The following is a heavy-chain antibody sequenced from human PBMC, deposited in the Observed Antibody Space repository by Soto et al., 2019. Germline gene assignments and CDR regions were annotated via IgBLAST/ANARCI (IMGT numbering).Heavy chain of an antibody. Sequence: QVQLQESGPGLVKPSQTLSLTCTVSGGSISSGGYYWSWIRQHPGKGLEWIGYIYYSGSTYYNPSLKSRVTISVDTSKNQFSLKLSSVTAADTAVYYCARDRWGSGSENYYYYYGMDVWGQGTTVTVSS. V-gene: IGHV4-31*03. CDR3: ARDRWGSGSENYYYYYGMDV. D-gene: IGHD3-10*01. CDR2: IYYSGST. J-gene: IGHJ6*02. CDR1: GGSISSGGYY.